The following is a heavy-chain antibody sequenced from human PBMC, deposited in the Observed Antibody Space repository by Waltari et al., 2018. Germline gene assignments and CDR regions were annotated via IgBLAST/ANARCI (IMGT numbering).Heavy chain of an antibody. D-gene: IGHD1-1*01. CDR3: ARDRGRGLYLDT. J-gene: IGHJ4*02. Sequence: WSWDRQPQGRGLKGIGEVRGDGKANYNPSFASRVTMSLETYTYQFALKLTAASAADTSLYYFARDRGRGLYLDTWGQGTLVTVSP. CDR2: VRGDGKA. V-gene: IGHV4-4*02.